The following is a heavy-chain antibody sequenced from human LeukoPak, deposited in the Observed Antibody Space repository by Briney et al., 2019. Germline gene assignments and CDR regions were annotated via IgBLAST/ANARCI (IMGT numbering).Heavy chain of an antibody. J-gene: IGHJ4*02. D-gene: IGHD2-15*01. CDR1: GGSFSGYY. CDR2: INHSGST. Sequence: SETLSLTCAVSGGSFSGYYLSWIRQPPGKGLEWIGEINHSGSTNYNPSLKSRVTISVDTYKNQFSLKLSSVTAADTAVYYCARASIPGYCGGGSCRYYFDYWGQGTLVTVSS. CDR3: ARASIPGYCGGGSCRYYFDY. V-gene: IGHV4-34*01.